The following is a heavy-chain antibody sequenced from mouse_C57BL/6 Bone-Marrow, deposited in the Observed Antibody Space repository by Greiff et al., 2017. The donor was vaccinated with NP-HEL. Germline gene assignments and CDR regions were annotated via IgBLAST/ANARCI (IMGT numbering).Heavy chain of an antibody. CDR1: GYTFTSYW. V-gene: IGHV1-59*01. J-gene: IGHJ2*01. Sequence: QVQLKQPGAELVRPGTSVKLSCKASGYTFTSYWMHWVKQRPGQGLEWIGVIDPSDSYTNYHQKFKGKATLTVDTSSSTAYMQLSSLTSEDAAVYYCTRYFDYWGQGTTLTVSS. CDR3: TRYFDY. CDR2: IDPSDSYT.